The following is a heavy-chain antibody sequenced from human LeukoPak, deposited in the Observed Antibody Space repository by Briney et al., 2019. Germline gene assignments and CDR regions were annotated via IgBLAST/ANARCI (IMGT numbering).Heavy chain of an antibody. D-gene: IGHD4-11*01. J-gene: IGHJ5*02. CDR3: ARDYDSNWIFDP. V-gene: IGHV3-66*01. CDR1: GFTFSSFW. Sequence: PGGSLRLSCAASGFTFSSFWMHWVRQAPGKGLEWVSVIYSGGSTYYADSVKGRFTISRDNSKNTLYLQMNSLRAEDTAVYYCARDYDSNWIFDPWGQGTLVTVSS. CDR2: IYSGGST.